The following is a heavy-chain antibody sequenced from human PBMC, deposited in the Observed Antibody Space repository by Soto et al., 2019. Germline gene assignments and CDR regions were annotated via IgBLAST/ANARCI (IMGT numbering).Heavy chain of an antibody. CDR2: IXXSXSXX. CDR3: ARDQAAAGTFDS. Sequence: PGGSLRLSCAASGFTFSSYSMNWVRQAPGKGLEXVSSIXXSXSXXXYXXXXKGRFTISRGNAKHSLYLQMNSLRAEDTAVYYCARDQAAAGTFDSWGQGTLVTVSS. CDR1: GFTFSSYS. V-gene: IGHV3-21*01. J-gene: IGHJ4*02. D-gene: IGHD6-13*01.